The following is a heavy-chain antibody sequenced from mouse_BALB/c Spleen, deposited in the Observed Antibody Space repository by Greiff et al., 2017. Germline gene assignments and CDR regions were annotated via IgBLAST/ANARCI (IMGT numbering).Heavy chain of an antibody. J-gene: IGHJ4*01. CDR2: INPSSGYT. Sequence: VQLQQSGAELARPGASVKMSCKASGYTFTSYTMHWVKQRPGQGLEWIGYINPSSGYTNYNQKFKDKATLTADKSSSTAYMQLSSLTSEDSAVYYCARWGNYGYYAMDYWGQGTSVTVSS. CDR1: GYTFTSYT. V-gene: IGHV1-4*01. CDR3: ARWGNYGYYAMDY. D-gene: IGHD2-1*01.